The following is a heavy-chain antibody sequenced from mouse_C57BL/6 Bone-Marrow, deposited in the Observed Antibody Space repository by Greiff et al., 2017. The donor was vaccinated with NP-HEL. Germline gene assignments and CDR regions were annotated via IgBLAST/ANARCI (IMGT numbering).Heavy chain of an antibody. CDR1: GYTFTSYW. Sequence: QVQLQQPGAELVKPGASVKLSCKASGYTFTSYWMHWVKQRPGQGLEWIGMIHPNSGSTNYNEKFKSKATLTVDKSSSTAYMQLSSLTSEDSAVYYCAPYYGSSYWYVDVWGTGTTVTVSS. V-gene: IGHV1-64*01. CDR3: APYYGSSYWYVDV. D-gene: IGHD1-1*01. J-gene: IGHJ1*03. CDR2: IHPNSGST.